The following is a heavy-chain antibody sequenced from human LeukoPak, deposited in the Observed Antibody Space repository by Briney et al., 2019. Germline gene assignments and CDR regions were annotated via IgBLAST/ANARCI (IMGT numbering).Heavy chain of an antibody. CDR3: ARRSYGYYGAAGWFDP. V-gene: IGHV4-34*01. J-gene: IGHJ5*02. CDR1: GFTFSSYS. D-gene: IGHD5-18*01. Sequence: GSLRLSCAASGFTFSSYSMNWVRQPPGKGLEWIGEINHSGSTNYNPSLKSRVTISVDTSKNQFSLKLSSVTAADTAVYYCARRSYGYYGAAGWFDPWGQGTLVTVSS. CDR2: INHSGST.